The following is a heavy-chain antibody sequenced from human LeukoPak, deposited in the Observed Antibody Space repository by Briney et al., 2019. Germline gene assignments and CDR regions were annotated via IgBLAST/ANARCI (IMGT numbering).Heavy chain of an antibody. J-gene: IGHJ3*02. D-gene: IGHD6-19*01. CDR1: GFTFSTYT. CDR2: ISGSSVYI. Sequence: GGSLRLSCAASGFTFSTYTMNWVRQAPGKGLEWVSCISGSSVYIYYADSLKGRFTISRDNAKNSLYLQMNGLRAEDTAVYYCAGVSVAGAVIDAFDIWGQGTMVTVSS. CDR3: AGVSVAGAVIDAFDI. V-gene: IGHV3-21*01.